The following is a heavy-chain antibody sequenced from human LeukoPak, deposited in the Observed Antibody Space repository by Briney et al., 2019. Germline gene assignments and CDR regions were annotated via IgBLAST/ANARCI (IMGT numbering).Heavy chain of an antibody. Sequence: SETLSLTCTVSGGSISSGGYYWSWIRQHPGKGLEWIGYIYYSGSTYYNPSLKSRVTISVDTSKNQFSLKLSSVTAADTAVYYCARDGDSSSWYGPYYYYGMDVWGQGTTVTVSS. J-gene: IGHJ6*02. D-gene: IGHD6-13*01. CDR3: ARDGDSSSWYGPYYYYGMDV. CDR1: GGSISSGGYY. V-gene: IGHV4-31*03. CDR2: IYYSGST.